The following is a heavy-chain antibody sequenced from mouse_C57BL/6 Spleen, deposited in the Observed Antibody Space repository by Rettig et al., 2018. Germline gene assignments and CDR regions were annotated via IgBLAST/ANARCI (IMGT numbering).Heavy chain of an antibody. V-gene: IGHV1-26*01. D-gene: IGHD2-1*01. J-gene: IGHJ2*01. CDR3: ARMGGNPYYFDY. Sequence: SYNQKFKGKATLTVDKSSSTAYMELRSLTSEDSAVYYCARMGGNPYYFDYWGQGTTLTVSS.